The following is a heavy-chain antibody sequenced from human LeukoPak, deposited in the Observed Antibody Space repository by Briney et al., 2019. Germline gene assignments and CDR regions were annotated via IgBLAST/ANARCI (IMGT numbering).Heavy chain of an antibody. D-gene: IGHD3-9*01. CDR2: ISYDGSNK. CDR1: GFTLSSSG. CDR3: AKGYFDWLGEYYFDY. Sequence: GGSLRLSCAASGFTLSSSGMHWVRQAPGKGMEWVSVISYDGSNKYYEDSVKGRFTISRDNSKIRLYLQMNSLRAEDTAVYYCAKGYFDWLGEYYFDYWGQGTLVTVSS. J-gene: IGHJ4*02. V-gene: IGHV3-30*18.